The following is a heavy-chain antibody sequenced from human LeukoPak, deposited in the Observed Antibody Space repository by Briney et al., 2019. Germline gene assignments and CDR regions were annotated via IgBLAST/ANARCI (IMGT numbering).Heavy chain of an antibody. V-gene: IGHV3-23*01. CDR3: AIHKGLITMIVGEDYYYGMDV. D-gene: IGHD3-22*01. CDR1: GFTFSSYA. CDR2: ISGSGGST. Sequence: GGSLRLSCAASGFTFSSYAMNWVRQAPGKGLEWISAISGSGGSTYYADSVKGRFTISRDNSKNTLYLQMNSLRAEDTAVYYCAIHKGLITMIVGEDYYYGMDVWGQGTTVTVSS. J-gene: IGHJ6*02.